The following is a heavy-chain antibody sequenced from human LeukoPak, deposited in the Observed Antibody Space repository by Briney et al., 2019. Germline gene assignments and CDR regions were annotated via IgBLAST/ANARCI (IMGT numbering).Heavy chain of an antibody. CDR2: IYSGGST. Sequence: GGALRLSCAAPGVTVRSNQMSWGRPAPGKGLEWVSVIYSGGSTYYADSVKGRFTISRDNSKNTLYLQMNSLRAEDTAVYYCAAFSAWGQGTLVTVSS. CDR1: GVTVRSNQ. J-gene: IGHJ4*02. CDR3: AAFSA. D-gene: IGHD2/OR15-2a*01. V-gene: IGHV3-53*01.